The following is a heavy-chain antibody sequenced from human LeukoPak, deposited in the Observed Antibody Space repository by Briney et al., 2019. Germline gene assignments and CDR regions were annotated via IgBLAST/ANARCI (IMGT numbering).Heavy chain of an antibody. CDR3: AGDYGDYYDY. D-gene: IGHD4-17*01. CDR1: GGPINSTSNY. J-gene: IGHJ4*02. Sequence: PSETLSLTCTVSGGPINSTSNYWGWIRQPPGKGLEWIGSIYYSGSTSYNPSLKSRVTISVDTSKNQFSLKLSSVTAADTAVYFCAGDYGDYYDYWGQGTLVTVSS. V-gene: IGHV4-39*07. CDR2: IYYSGST.